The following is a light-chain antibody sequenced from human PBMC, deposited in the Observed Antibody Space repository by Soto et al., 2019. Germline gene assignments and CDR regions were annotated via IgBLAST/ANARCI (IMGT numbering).Light chain of an antibody. V-gene: IGKV1-27*01. CDR1: QDIGNF. Sequence: IRMNRSPYSLTAFVGDRVTIPCRASQDIGNFLAWYQQKPGKVPKLLIYAASTLQSGVPSRFSGSGSGPDFTLSISGLQLERVATHYCAKCKVAGFSSGAGTKVDIK. CDR3: AKCKVAGFS. J-gene: IGKJ3*01. CDR2: AAS.